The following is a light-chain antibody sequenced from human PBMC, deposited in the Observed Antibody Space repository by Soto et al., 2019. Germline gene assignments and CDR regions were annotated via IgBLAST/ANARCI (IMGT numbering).Light chain of an antibody. Sequence: EIVMTQSPDTLSVSPGERATLSCRASQRISSNLAWYQQKPGQAPRLLIYGASTRATGVPARFSGSGSETDFTLTISSLQPEDFATYYCQQSYSTPGSTFGQGTKLEIK. J-gene: IGKJ2*01. CDR1: QRISSN. CDR2: GAS. CDR3: QQSYSTPGST. V-gene: IGKV3D-15*01.